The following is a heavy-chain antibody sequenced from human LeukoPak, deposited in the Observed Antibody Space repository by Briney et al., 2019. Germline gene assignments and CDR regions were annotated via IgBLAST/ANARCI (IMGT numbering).Heavy chain of an antibody. V-gene: IGHV4-34*01. Sequence: SETLSLTCAVYGGSFSGYYWSWIRQPPGKGLEWIGEINHSGSTNYNPYLKSRVTISVDTSKNQFSLKLSSVTAADTAIYYCARLDHSLWITDYWGQGTLVTVSS. CDR3: ARLDHSLWITDY. J-gene: IGHJ4*02. D-gene: IGHD2-2*03. CDR1: GGSFSGYY. CDR2: INHSGST.